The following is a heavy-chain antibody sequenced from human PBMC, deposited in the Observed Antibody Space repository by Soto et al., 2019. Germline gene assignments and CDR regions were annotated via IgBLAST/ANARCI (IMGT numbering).Heavy chain of an antibody. J-gene: IGHJ3*02. V-gene: IGHV4-59*08. CDR1: GGSISSYY. D-gene: IGHD2-15*01. CDR3: ARLHQDIVVVVAATPSRAFDI. Sequence: PSDTLSLTCTVSGGSISSYYWSWIRQPPGKGLEWIGYIYYSGSTNYNPSLKSRVTISLDTSKNQFSLKLSSVTAADTAVYYCARLHQDIVVVVAATPSRAFDIWGQGTMVTVSS. CDR2: IYYSGST.